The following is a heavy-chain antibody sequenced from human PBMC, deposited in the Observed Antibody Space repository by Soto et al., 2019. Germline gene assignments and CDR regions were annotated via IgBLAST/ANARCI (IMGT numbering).Heavy chain of an antibody. D-gene: IGHD2-2*01. Sequence: SETLSLTCSVSGGSIRGSTDYWSWIRQPPGGGLEWIGYVYYNGRSNSNPALKNRVTISVDTSNNQFSLRLPSVTTADTAIYYCARDRSSSWYDVWGQGTPVTVSS. CDR2: VYYNGRS. CDR3: ARDRSSSWYDV. V-gene: IGHV4-61*01. J-gene: IGHJ4*02. CDR1: GGSIRGSTDY.